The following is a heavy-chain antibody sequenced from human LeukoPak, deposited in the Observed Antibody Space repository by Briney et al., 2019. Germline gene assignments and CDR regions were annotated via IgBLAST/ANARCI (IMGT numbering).Heavy chain of an antibody. D-gene: IGHD5-18*01. Sequence: ASVKVSCKASGYKFTGYYMHWVRQAPGQGLEWMGWINPNSGESHHAQKFQGRVTMTRDTSISPAYMELSRLRSDDTAVYYCAREIGGILVFDYWGQGTLVTVSS. CDR1: GYKFTGYY. J-gene: IGHJ4*02. V-gene: IGHV1-2*02. CDR3: AREIGGILVFDY. CDR2: INPNSGES.